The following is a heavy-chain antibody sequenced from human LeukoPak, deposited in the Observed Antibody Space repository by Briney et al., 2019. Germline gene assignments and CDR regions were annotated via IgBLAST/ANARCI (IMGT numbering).Heavy chain of an antibody. CDR1: GGSISSYY. Sequence: SETLSLTCTVSGGSISSYYWSWIRQPPGKGLEWIGYIYYTGSTNYNPSLESRVTISVDTSKNQFSLKLSSVTAADTAVYYCARVRYGDYVFDYWGQGTLVTVSS. CDR2: IYYTGST. D-gene: IGHD4-17*01. V-gene: IGHV4-59*12. J-gene: IGHJ4*02. CDR3: ARVRYGDYVFDY.